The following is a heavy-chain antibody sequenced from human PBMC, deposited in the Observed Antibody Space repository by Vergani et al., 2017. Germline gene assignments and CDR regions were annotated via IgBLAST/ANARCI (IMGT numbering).Heavy chain of an antibody. Sequence: QVQLVQSGAEVKKPGASVKVSCKASGYTFTGYYMHWVRQAPGQGLEWMGRINPNSGGTNYAQKFQGRVTMTRDTSISTAYMELGRLRSDDTVVYYGARGTYYYDSSGDRDDAFDIWGQGTMVTVSS. V-gene: IGHV1-2*05. J-gene: IGHJ3*02. CDR3: ARGTYYYDSSGDRDDAFDI. CDR2: INPNSGGT. CDR1: GYTFTGYY. D-gene: IGHD3-22*01.